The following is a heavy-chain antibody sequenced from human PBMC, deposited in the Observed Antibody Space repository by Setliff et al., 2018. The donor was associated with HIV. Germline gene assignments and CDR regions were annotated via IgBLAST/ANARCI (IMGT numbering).Heavy chain of an antibody. CDR3: ARDRYHYGSGSYYQSGSDAFDI. D-gene: IGHD3-10*01. CDR2: INTNTGNP. CDR1: GYNFTSDA. Sequence: ASVKVSCKASGYNFTSDAMNWVRQAPGQGLEWMGWINTNTGNPTYAQGFTGRFVFSLDTSVSTAYLQISSLKAEDTAVYYCARDRYHYGSGSYYQSGSDAFDIWGQGTMVTVTS. V-gene: IGHV7-4-1*02. J-gene: IGHJ3*02.